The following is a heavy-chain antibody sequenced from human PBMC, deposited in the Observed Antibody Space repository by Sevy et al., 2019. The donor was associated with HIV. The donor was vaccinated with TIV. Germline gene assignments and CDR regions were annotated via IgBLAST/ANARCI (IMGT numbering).Heavy chain of an antibody. Sequence: ASVKVSCKASGSTFTGNYIHWVRQAPGQGLEWMGWINPDSGGTNYAQKFQGRVTMTRDTSISIACMELSRLRYDDTAVYYCANRGKLLGMDVWGQGTTVTVSS. CDR1: GSTFTGNY. J-gene: IGHJ6*02. D-gene: IGHD2-15*01. CDR2: INPDSGGT. CDR3: ANRGKLLGMDV. V-gene: IGHV1-2*02.